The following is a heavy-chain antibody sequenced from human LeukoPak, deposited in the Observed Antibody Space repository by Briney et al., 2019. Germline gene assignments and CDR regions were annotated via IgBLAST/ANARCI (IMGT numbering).Heavy chain of an antibody. J-gene: IGHJ2*01. CDR2: IRSEAYGWTT. CDR1: GVTFGDYV. V-gene: IGHV3-49*04. D-gene: IGHD6-13*01. CDR3: TRLGAAAGRSWYFDL. Sequence: GGSLRLSCTASGVTFGDYVMSWVRQAPGKGLEWVGFIRSEAYGWTTEYAASVKGRFTISRDDSKSIAYLQMNSLKTEDTAVYFCTRLGAAAGRSWYFDLWGRGTLITVSS.